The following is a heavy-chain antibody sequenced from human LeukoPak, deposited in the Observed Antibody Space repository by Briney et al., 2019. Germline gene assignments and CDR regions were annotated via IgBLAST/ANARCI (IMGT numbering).Heavy chain of an antibody. CDR2: ISGSGYII. V-gene: IGHV3-23*01. Sequence: GGSLTLPCAASEFTLRNYAMSWVRQAPGKGLEWVSAISGSGYIIYYADSVKGRFTISRDNSKNTLYLQMNSLRAEDTAVYCCTKGSGDFGLGYFHYWGQGTLVTVSS. CDR3: TKGSGDFGLGYFHY. CDR1: EFTLRNYA. J-gene: IGHJ4*02. D-gene: IGHD4-17*01.